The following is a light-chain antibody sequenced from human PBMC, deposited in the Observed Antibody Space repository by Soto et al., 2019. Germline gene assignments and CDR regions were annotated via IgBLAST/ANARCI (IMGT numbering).Light chain of an antibody. J-gene: IGKJ1*01. CDR1: HGINNY. V-gene: IGKV1-27*01. Sequence: DIQMTQSPSSLSASVGDRVIITCRASHGINNYLAWYQQKPGKAPKLLISAASTLQSGVPSRFSGSGSGTEFALTISSLQPEDVATYYCQKYDRAPQTFGPGTKVAIK. CDR2: AAS. CDR3: QKYDRAPQT.